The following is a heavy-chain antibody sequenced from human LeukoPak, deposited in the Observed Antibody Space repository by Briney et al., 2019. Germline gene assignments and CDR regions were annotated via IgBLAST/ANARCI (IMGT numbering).Heavy chain of an antibody. J-gene: IGHJ5*02. D-gene: IGHD3-10*01. V-gene: IGHV3-66*01. CDR3: ARYSRPLWFGELLSGENWFDP. CDR2: IYSGGST. CDR1: GFTVSSNY. Sequence: PGGSLRLSCAASGFTVSSNYMSWVRQAPGKGLEWVSVIYSGGSTYYADSVRGRFTISRDNSKNTLYLQMNSLRAEDTAVYYCARYSRPLWFGELLSGENWFDPWGQGTLVTVSS.